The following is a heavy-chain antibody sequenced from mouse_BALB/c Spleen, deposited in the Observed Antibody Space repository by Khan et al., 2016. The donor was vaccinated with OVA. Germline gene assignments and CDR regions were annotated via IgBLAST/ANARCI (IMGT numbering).Heavy chain of an antibody. CDR1: GFTFSTYG. D-gene: IGHD1-1*01. V-gene: IGHV5-6*01. J-gene: IGHJ3*01. Sequence: EVQLKESGGDLVKPGGSLKLSCVASGFTFSTYGMSWVRQAPDKRLEWVATVSTGGTYTYYPDSVTGRFTISRDNAKNTLYLQMSGLRSEDTAMFFCARLAYYYDGEGFAYWGQGTLVTVS. CDR3: ARLAYYYDGEGFAY. CDR2: VSTGGTYT.